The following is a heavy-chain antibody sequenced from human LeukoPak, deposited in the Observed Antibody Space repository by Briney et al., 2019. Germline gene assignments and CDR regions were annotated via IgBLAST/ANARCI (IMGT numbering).Heavy chain of an antibody. D-gene: IGHD5/OR15-5a*01. CDR2: IYPGDSDS. J-gene: IGHJ4*02. CDR3: ARPGMTPEPAGVHGFRIEFDY. Sequence: GESLKISCRGSGYRFNSYWIGWVRQKPGKGLEWMGIIYPGDSDSRYGPSFQGQVTISVDNSIDTAYLQWSSLEASDSGTYYCARPGMTPEPAGVHGFRIEFDYWGQGTVVIVSS. CDR1: GYRFNSYW. V-gene: IGHV5-51*01.